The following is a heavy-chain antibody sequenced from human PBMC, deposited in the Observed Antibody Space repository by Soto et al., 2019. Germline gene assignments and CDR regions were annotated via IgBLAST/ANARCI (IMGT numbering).Heavy chain of an antibody. CDR1: GGSFSGYY. CDR2: INHSGST. CDR3: ASVGGLGGYDKRYNWFDP. D-gene: IGHD5-12*01. Sequence: SETLSLTCAVYGGSFSGYYWSWIRQPPGKGLEWIGEINHSGSTNYNPSLKSRVTISVDTSKDQFSLKLSSVTAADTAVYYCASVGGLGGYDKRYNWFDPWGQGPRSPSPQ. V-gene: IGHV4-34*01. J-gene: IGHJ5*02.